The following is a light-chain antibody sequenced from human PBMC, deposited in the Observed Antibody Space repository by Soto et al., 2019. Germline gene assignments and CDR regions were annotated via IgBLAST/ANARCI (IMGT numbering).Light chain of an antibody. CDR2: AAS. Sequence: AIQMTQSPSSLSASVGDRVTITCRASQGVRNNLAWYQQKPGKAPKVLIYAASDLQSGVPSRFSGSGSGTDFTLTISSLRPEDFATYYCLQDYTYPLTFGGGT. V-gene: IGKV1-6*01. J-gene: IGKJ4*01. CDR1: QGVRNN. CDR3: LQDYTYPLT.